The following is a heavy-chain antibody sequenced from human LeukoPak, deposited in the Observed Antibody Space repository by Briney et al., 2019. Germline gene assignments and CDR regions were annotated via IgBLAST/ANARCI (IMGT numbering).Heavy chain of an antibody. D-gene: IGHD3-3*01. CDR2: IYYSGST. CDR3: ASQESTNFWGGYYSGGGPIDWYFDL. J-gene: IGHJ2*01. V-gene: IGHV4-59*08. Sequence: SETLSLTCTVSGGSISSYYWSWIRQPPGKGLEWIGYIYYSGSTNYNPSLKSRVTISVDTSKNQFSLKLSSVTAADTAVYYCASQESTNFWGGYYSGGGPIDWYFDLWGRGTLVTVSS. CDR1: GGSISSYY.